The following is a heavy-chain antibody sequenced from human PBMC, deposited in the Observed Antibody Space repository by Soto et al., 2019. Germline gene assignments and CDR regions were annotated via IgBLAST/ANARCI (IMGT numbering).Heavy chain of an antibody. Sequence: ASVKVSCKASGYSFTTYAMHWVRQAPGQRLEWMGWINIGNGNTKHSQKFQGRVTLTRDTSASTAYMELSSLRSEDTAVYYCVRDKRAYYPTGYFQHWGQGTLVTVSS. CDR1: GYSFTTYA. CDR3: VRDKRAYYPTGYFQH. D-gene: IGHD3-22*01. J-gene: IGHJ1*01. V-gene: IGHV1-3*04. CDR2: INIGNGNT.